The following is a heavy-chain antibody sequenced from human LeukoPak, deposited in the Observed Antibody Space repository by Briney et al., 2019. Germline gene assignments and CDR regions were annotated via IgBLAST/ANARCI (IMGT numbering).Heavy chain of an antibody. CDR2: ISSSGSTI. CDR1: GFIFDDYG. D-gene: IGHD3-10*02. CDR3: AELGITMIGGV. J-gene: IGHJ6*04. Sequence: GGSLRLSCAVSGFIFDDYGMSWVRQAPGKGLEWVSYISSSGSTIYYADSVKGRFTISRDNAKNSLYLQMNSLRAEDTAVYYCAELGITMIGGVWGKGTTVTISS. V-gene: IGHV3-48*03.